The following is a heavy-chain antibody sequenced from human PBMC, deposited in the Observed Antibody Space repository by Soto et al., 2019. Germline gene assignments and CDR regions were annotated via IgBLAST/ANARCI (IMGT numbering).Heavy chain of an antibody. V-gene: IGHV3-21*02. CDR2: ITTSSSFR. CDR3: ARDLGVALATLTLDS. J-gene: IGHJ4*02. Sequence: EVQLVESGGGLVKPGGSLRLSCVASGFTFSTYSMNWVRQAPGKGLEWVADITTSSSFRFYADSVKGRFTISRDDAKISLYLQMNSLRVEDTGVYYCARDLGVALATLTLDSWGQGTLVTVSS. D-gene: IGHD2-15*01. CDR1: GFTFSTYS.